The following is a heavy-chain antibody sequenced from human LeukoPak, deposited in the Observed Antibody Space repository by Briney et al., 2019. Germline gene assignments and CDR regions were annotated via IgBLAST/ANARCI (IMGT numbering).Heavy chain of an antibody. CDR2: IIPIFGTA. Sequence: SVKVSCKASGGTFSSYAISWVRQAPGQGLEWMGGIIPIFGTANYAQKFQGRVTTTADESTSTAYMELSSLRSEDTAVYYCASSGRSAYYYYGMDVWGQGTTVTVSS. D-gene: IGHD1-26*01. CDR3: ASSGRSAYYYYGMDV. J-gene: IGHJ6*02. CDR1: GGTFSSYA. V-gene: IGHV1-69*13.